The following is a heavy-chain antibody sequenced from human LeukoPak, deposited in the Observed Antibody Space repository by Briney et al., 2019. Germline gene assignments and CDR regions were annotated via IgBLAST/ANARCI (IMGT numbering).Heavy chain of an antibody. D-gene: IGHD3-22*01. V-gene: IGHV4-30-2*01. CDR2: IYHSGST. CDR3: ARVDSSQTIDFDY. CDR1: GGSISSGGYS. Sequence: SETLSLTCAVSGGSISSGGYSWSWIRQPPGKGLEWIGYIYHSGSTYYNPSLKSRVTISVDTSKNQFSLKLSSVTAADTAVYYCARVDSSQTIDFDYWGQGTLVTVSS. J-gene: IGHJ4*02.